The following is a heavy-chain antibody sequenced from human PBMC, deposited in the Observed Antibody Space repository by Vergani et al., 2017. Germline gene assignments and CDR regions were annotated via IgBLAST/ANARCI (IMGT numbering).Heavy chain of an antibody. CDR1: GGSISSGDYY. D-gene: IGHD3-22*01. Sequence: QVQLQESGPGLVKPSQTLSLTCTVSGGSISSGDYYWSWIRQPPGKGLEWIGYIYYSGSTYYNPSLKSRVTISVDTSKNQFSLKLSSVTAADTAVYYCARASYYDSRGYYLYYYYGMDFWGQGTMVTVSS. CDR2: IYYSGST. J-gene: IGHJ6*02. V-gene: IGHV4-30-4*08. CDR3: ARASYYDSRGYYLYYYYGMDF.